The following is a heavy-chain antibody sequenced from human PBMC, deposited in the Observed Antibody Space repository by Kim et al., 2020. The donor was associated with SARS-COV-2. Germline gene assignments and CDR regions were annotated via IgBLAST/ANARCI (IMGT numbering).Heavy chain of an antibody. CDR2: INTNTGNP. Sequence: ASVKVSCKASGYTFSDYAINWVRQAPGRGLEWVGLINTNTGNPTYAQDFTGRLVFSLDTSVNTTYLQISGLKAEDTAIYYCARGRNYDFWSGYYNGLWTHAEIDPGSQGTLVTVPA. D-gene: IGHD3-3*01. CDR3: ARGRNYDFWSGYYNGLWTHAEIDP. V-gene: IGHV7-4-1*02. CDR1: GYTFSDYA. J-gene: IGHJ5*02.